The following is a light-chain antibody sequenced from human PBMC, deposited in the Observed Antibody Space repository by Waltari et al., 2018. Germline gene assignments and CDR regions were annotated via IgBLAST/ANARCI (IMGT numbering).Light chain of an antibody. CDR3: AAWDDSLNAVL. Sequence: QSVLTQPPSASGTPGQRVTISCSGSRSNTGSNTVNWYQPLPGTAPKILIHSNNQRPSGVPDRFSGSKSGTSASLAISGLQSEDEADYYCAAWDDSLNAVLFGGGTKLTVL. V-gene: IGLV1-44*01. CDR2: SNN. CDR1: RSNTGSNT. J-gene: IGLJ2*01.